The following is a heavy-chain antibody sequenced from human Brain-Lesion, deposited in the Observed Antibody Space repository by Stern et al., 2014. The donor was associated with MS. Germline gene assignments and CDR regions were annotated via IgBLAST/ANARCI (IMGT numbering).Heavy chain of an antibody. CDR1: GYIFTGYY. CDR3: ARAQRGITIFGVVTDYYYLGMDV. Sequence: QVQLVESGAEVKKPGASVKVSCKTSGYIFTGYYIHWVRQAPGQGLEWMAWINPNTGGTKYAQKFQGRVTMSRDTSISTAYVELSSLTSDDTAVYYCARAQRGITIFGVVTDYYYLGMDVWGQGTTVTVSS. V-gene: IGHV1-2*02. D-gene: IGHD3-3*01. J-gene: IGHJ6*02. CDR2: INPNTGGT.